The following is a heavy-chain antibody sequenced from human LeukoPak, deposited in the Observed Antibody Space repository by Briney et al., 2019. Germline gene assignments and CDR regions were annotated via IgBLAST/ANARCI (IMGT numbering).Heavy chain of an antibody. J-gene: IGHJ4*02. CDR1: GGTFSSYA. CDR2: IIPIFGTA. CDR3: ASFQGSSSPFDY. V-gene: IGHV1-69*05. D-gene: IGHD6-13*01. Sequence: SVKVSCKASGGTFSSYAISWVRQAPGQGLEWMGRIIPIFGTASYAQKFQGRVTITTDESTSTAYMELSSLRSEDTAVYYCASFQGSSSPFDYSRQGTLVTVSS.